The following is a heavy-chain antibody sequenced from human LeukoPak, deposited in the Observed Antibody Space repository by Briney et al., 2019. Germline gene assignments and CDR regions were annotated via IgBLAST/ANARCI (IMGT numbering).Heavy chain of an antibody. J-gene: IGHJ4*02. D-gene: IGHD7-27*01. Sequence: SETPSLTCSVYAPSFSTSYWRWISPPPGKGLEWIGYKTSSGTTNYNASLKSRITRSIATSKNQCFLKLSSVTVANTAVDYCAISGVAHVYYFDYWGQGTPVTVSS. CDR2: KTSSGTT. V-gene: IGHV4-4*08. CDR3: AISGVAHVYYFDY. CDR1: APSFSTSY.